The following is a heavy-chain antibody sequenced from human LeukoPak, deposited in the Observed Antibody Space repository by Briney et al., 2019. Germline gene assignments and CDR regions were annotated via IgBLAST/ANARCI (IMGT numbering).Heavy chain of an antibody. J-gene: IGHJ4*02. CDR2: IKQDGSEK. D-gene: IGHD6-13*01. V-gene: IGHV3-7*04. CDR3: ARTPLGGPTSLWNVGGIAAAGDGDY. CDR1: GFTFSRYW. Sequence: PGGSLRLSCAASGFTFSRYWMSWVRQAPGKGLEWVANIKQDGSEKYYVDSVKGRFTISRDNAKNSLYLQMNYLRAEDTAIYYCARTPLGGPTSLWNVGGIAAAGDGDYWGQGTLVTVSS.